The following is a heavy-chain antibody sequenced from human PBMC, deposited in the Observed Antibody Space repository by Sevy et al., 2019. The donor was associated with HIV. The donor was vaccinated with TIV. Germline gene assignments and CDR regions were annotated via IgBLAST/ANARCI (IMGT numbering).Heavy chain of an antibody. D-gene: IGHD1-1*01. CDR2: ISYDGSNK. CDR3: AKGVFLEYYFDY. V-gene: IGHV3-30*18. CDR1: GFTFSSYG. Sequence: GGSLGLSCAASGFTFSSYGMHWVRQAPGKGLEWVAVISYDGSNKYYADSVKGRFTISRDNSKNTLYLQMNSLRAEDTAVYYCAKGVFLEYYFDYWGQGTLVTVSS. J-gene: IGHJ4*02.